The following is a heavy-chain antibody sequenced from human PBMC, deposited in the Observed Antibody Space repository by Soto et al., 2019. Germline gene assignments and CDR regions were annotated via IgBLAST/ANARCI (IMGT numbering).Heavy chain of an antibody. V-gene: IGHV2-5*01. CDR1: GFSLSTNEVG. D-gene: IGHD5-18*01. J-gene: IGHJ5*02. CDR2: IHGNDEK. Sequence: SCPTLVNPQQTLTLTCTFSGFSLSTNEVGVGWIRQPPGKALEWLALIHGNDEKRYSPSLQTTLTITKDTSKNQVVLTMTNMDPVDTATFFFVHSSRYSQSWFDPWGPGILVTVSS. CDR3: VHSSRYSQSWFDP.